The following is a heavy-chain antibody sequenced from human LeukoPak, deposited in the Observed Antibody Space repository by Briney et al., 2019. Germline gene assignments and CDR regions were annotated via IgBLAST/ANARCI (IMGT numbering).Heavy chain of an antibody. CDR2: ISGRGGST. Sequence: GGSLRLSCAASGVTFSSYAMGWVRQAPGKGLEWVSAISGRGGSTYYADSVKGRFTISRDNSRNTLYLQMNSLRAEDTAVYYCAKSVLDYYGSGSYYDCWGQGTLVTVSS. V-gene: IGHV3-23*01. D-gene: IGHD3-10*01. CDR1: GVTFSSYA. CDR3: AKSVLDYYGSGSYYDC. J-gene: IGHJ4*02.